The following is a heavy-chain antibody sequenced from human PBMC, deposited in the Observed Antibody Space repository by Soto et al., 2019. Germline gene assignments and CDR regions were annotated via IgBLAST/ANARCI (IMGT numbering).Heavy chain of an antibody. J-gene: IGHJ4*02. CDR3: AKDHEGYYDSSGPDY. CDR2: ISSDNNYI. V-gene: IGHV3-21*01. CDR1: GFTFTTYT. Sequence: GGSLRLSCAASGFTFTTYTMNWVRQAPGKGLEWVSSISSDNNYIYYADSVRGRFTISRDNAKKSLYLQMHSLRAEDTAVYYCAKDHEGYYDSSGPDYWGQGTLVTVSS. D-gene: IGHD3-22*01.